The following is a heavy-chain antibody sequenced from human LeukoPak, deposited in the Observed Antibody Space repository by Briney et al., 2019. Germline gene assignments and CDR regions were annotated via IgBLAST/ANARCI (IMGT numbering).Heavy chain of an antibody. CDR3: ARNQKDIDDFWSGYRVYYGMDV. CDR1: GFTFTSSA. D-gene: IGHD3-3*01. V-gene: IGHV1-58*01. Sequence: SVKVSCKASGFTFTSSAVQWVRQARGQRLEWIGWIVVGSGNTNYAQKFQERVTITRDMSTSTAYMELSSLRSEDTAVYYCARNQKDIDDFWSGYRVYYGMDVWGQGTTVTVSS. J-gene: IGHJ6*02. CDR2: IVVGSGNT.